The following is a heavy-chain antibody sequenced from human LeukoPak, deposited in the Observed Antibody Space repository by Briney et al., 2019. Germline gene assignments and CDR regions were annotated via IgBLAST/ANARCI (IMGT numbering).Heavy chain of an antibody. Sequence: PSETLSLTCTVSGYSISSGYYWSWIRQPPGKGLEWIGYIYYSGSTNYNPSLKSRVTISVDTSENQFSLKLSSVTAADTAVYYCARVSWFPGTSYYYMDVWGKGTTVTVSS. CDR3: ARVSWFPGTSYYYMDV. J-gene: IGHJ6*03. V-gene: IGHV4-61*01. CDR2: IYYSGST. D-gene: IGHD1-1*01. CDR1: GYSISSGYY.